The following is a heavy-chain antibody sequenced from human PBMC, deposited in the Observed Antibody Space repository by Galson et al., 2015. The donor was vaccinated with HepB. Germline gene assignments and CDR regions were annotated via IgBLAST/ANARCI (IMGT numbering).Heavy chain of an antibody. D-gene: IGHD3-22*01. CDR1: GGTFSSHV. CDR3: ARDRSYYYDSSGFVGTY. Sequence: SVKVSCKASGGTFSSHVISWVRQAPGRGLEWMGGITPIFGTANYAQKFQGRVTITADESTSTAYMELSSLRSEDTAGYYCARDRSYYYDSSGFVGTYWGQGTLVTVSS. V-gene: IGHV1-69*13. J-gene: IGHJ4*02. CDR2: ITPIFGTA.